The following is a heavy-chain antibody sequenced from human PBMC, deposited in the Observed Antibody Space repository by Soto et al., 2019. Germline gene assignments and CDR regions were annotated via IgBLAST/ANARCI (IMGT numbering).Heavy chain of an antibody. J-gene: IGHJ3*01. Sequence: QVQLVQSGAEVKRPGASVRDSCKASGYTFTSYDINSVRQATGQGLEWLGWMNPNSGNTGYAQKFQGRITLTRSTSTSTAYMELTSLRSEDTAVYYCSGRVNWGQGTMVTVSS. V-gene: IGHV1-8*01. CDR3: SGRVN. CDR1: GYTFTSYD. CDR2: MNPNSGNT.